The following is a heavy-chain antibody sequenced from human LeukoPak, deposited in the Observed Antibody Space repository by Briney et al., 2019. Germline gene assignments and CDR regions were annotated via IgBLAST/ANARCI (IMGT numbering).Heavy chain of an antibody. D-gene: IGHD3-9*01. CDR2: IFHSGST. J-gene: IGHJ4*02. CDR1: GGSISSSNW. CDR3: ARWYYDVLTGHYYFDY. Sequence: SETLSLTCAISGGSISSSNWWSWVRQPPGKGLEWIGQIFHSGSTNYNPSLKSRVTISVDKSKNQFPLMLSSVTAADTAVYYCARWYYDVLTGHYYFDYWGQGTLVTVSS. V-gene: IGHV4-4*02.